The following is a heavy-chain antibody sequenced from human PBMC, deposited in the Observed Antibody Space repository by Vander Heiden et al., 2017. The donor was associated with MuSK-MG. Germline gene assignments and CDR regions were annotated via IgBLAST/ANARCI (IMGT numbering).Heavy chain of an antibody. V-gene: IGHV4-38-2*01. D-gene: IGHD5-18*01. CDR2: IYHSGST. CDR1: GYSISSGYY. Sequence: QVQLQESGPGLVKPSETLSLTCAVSGYSISSGYYWGWIRQPPGKGLEWIGSIYHSGSTYYDPSLKSRVTISVDTSKNQFSLKLSSVTAADTAVYYRARQDTAMVSDYWGQGTLVTVSS. J-gene: IGHJ4*02. CDR3: ARQDTAMVSDY.